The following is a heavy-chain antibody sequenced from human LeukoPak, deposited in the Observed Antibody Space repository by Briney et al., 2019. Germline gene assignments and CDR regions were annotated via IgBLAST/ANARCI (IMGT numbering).Heavy chain of an antibody. J-gene: IGHJ4*02. CDR3: ARDRGLWFGELSF. Sequence: SETLSLTCTVSGGSISSYYWSWIRQPPGKGLEWIGYIYYSGSTNYNPSLKSRVTISVDTSKNQFSLKLSSVTAADTAVYYCARDRGLWFGELSFWGQGTLVTVSS. CDR1: GGSISSYY. D-gene: IGHD3-10*01. CDR2: IYYSGST. V-gene: IGHV4-59*01.